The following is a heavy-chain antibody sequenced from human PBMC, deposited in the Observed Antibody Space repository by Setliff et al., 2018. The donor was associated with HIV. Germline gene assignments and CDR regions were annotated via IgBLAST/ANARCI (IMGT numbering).Heavy chain of an antibody. V-gene: IGHV4-4*09. CDR2: IHSSGST. D-gene: IGHD2-15*01. CDR3: AREGWSDHYYYYMDV. CDR1: GGSISSYY. J-gene: IGHJ6*03. Sequence: SETLSLTCTVSGGSISSYYWSWIRQPPGKGLEWIGNIHSSGSTNYNPSLESRVTISVDTSKNQFSLKLNSVTAADTAVYYCAREGWSDHYYYYMDVWDKGTTVTVSS.